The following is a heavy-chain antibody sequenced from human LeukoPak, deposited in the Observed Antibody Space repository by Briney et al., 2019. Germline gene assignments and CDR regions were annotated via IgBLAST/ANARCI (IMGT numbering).Heavy chain of an antibody. V-gene: IGHV3-30*18. CDR2: ISYDGSNK. D-gene: IGHD4-17*01. Sequence: GGSLRLSCAASGFTFSSYGMHWVRQAPGKGLEWVAVISYDGSNKYYADSEKGRFTISRDNSKNTLYLQMNSLRAEDTAVYYCAKPSVTSNYFDYWGQGTLVTVSS. CDR3: AKPSVTSNYFDY. J-gene: IGHJ4*02. CDR1: GFTFSSYG.